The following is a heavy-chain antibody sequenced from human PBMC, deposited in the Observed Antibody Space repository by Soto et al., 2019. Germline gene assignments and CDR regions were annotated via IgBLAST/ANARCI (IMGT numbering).Heavy chain of an antibody. J-gene: IGHJ4*02. CDR2: LTGGGANT. CDR3: ARGSKGFDY. D-gene: IGHD2-2*01. CDR1: GFTFSNYA. V-gene: IGHV3-23*01. Sequence: EVQLLDSGGGFVQPGGPLRLSCAASGFTFSNYAMTWVRQAPGKGLEWVSALTGGGANTYYADSVKGRFTISRDNFKNTLYLQMNSLRDEDTAIYYCARGSKGFDYWGQGTLVTVSS.